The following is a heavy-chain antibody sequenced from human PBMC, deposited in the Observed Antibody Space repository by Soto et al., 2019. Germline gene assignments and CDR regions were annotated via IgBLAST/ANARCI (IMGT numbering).Heavy chain of an antibody. CDR1: EFTFSSYG. CDR2: IWYDGSNK. D-gene: IGHD3-10*01. J-gene: IGHJ4*02. V-gene: IGHV3-33*01. CDR3: ARESRPATYYYGSGVSH. Sequence: GGSLRLSCAASEFTFSSYGMHWVRQAPGKGLEWVAVIWYDGSNKYYADSVKGRFTISRDNSKNTLYLQMNSLRAEDTAVYYCARESRPATYYYGSGVSHWGQGTLVTVSS.